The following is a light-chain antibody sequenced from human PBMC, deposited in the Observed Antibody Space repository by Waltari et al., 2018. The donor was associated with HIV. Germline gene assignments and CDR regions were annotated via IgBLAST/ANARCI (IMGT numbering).Light chain of an antibody. CDR2: ASN. CDR3: AAWDDSLNGRYV. CDR1: RSTLASNA. V-gene: IGLV1-44*01. J-gene: IGLJ1*01. Sequence: QSGLTQPPSASGTPGQRVTISCSGSRSTLASNAVHWYQHFPGAAPRLLIYASNQRSSWVPDRFSGSKSGTSASLAISGLQSEDEADYYCAAWDDSLNGRYVFGTGTKVTVL.